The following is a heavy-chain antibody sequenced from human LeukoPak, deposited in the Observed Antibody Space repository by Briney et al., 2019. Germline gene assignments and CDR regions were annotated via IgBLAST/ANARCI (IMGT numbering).Heavy chain of an antibody. CDR1: GFTFSSYS. D-gene: IGHD2-2*01. CDR3: ARDEGGHDYCSSTSRYDYFDY. CDR2: ISSSSSYI. V-gene: IGHV3-21*01. Sequence: GGSLRLSCAASGFTFSSYSMNWVRQAPGKGLEWVSSISSSSSYIYYADSVKGRFTISRDNAKNSLYLQMNSLRAEDTAVYYCARDEGGHDYCSSTSRYDYFDYWGQGTLVTVSS. J-gene: IGHJ4*02.